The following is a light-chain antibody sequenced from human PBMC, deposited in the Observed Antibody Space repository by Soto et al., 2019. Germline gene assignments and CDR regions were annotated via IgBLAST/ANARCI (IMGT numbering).Light chain of an antibody. Sequence: ENGLTQSPGTLSLSPGERATLSCRASQTVSSYLTWYQQRPGQAPRLLIYGASKRATGIPDRFSGSGSGTDFTLTISTLEPEDFALYYCQQYGTSPITFGQGTRLEIK. J-gene: IGKJ5*01. CDR3: QQYGTSPIT. V-gene: IGKV3-20*01. CDR2: GAS. CDR1: QTVSSY.